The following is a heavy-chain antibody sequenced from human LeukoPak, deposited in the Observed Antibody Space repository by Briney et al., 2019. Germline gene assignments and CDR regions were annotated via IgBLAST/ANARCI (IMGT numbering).Heavy chain of an antibody. D-gene: IGHD3-10*01. CDR2: ISSSGSTI. CDR3: ASTAITMVRGVIL. Sequence: GGSLRLSCAASGFTFSSYEMNWVRQAPGKGLEWVSYISSSGSTIYYADSVKGRFTISRDNSKNTLYLQMNSLRAEDTAVYYCASTAITMVRGVILWGQGTLVTVSS. J-gene: IGHJ4*02. CDR1: GFTFSSYE. V-gene: IGHV3-48*03.